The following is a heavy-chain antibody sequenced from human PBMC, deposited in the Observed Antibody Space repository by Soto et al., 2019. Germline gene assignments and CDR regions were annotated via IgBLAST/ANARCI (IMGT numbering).Heavy chain of an antibody. CDR1: GYTLTSYG. V-gene: IGHV1-18*01. J-gene: IGHJ6*02. Sequence: ASVKVSCKASGYTLTSYGISWVRQAPGQGLEWMGWISAYNGNTNYAQKLQGRVTMTTDTSTSTAYMELRSLRSDDTAVYYCARDSAKSYYYGMDVWGQGTTVTVSS. D-gene: IGHD2-15*01. CDR3: ARDSAKSYYYGMDV. CDR2: ISAYNGNT.